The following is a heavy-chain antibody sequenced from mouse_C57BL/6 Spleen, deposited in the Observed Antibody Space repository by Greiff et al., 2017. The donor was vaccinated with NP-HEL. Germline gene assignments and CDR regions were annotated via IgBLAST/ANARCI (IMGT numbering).Heavy chain of an antibody. CDR3: EKIYYDYDRYFDV. CDR2: IYPGSGST. Sequence: QVQLQQPGAELVQPGASVKMSCKASGYTFTSYWITWVKQRPGQGLEWIGDIYPGSGSTNYNEKFKSKATLTVDTSSSTAYMQLSILTSENSAVYYCEKIYYDYDRYFDVWGTGTTVTVSS. V-gene: IGHV1-55*01. CDR1: GYTFTSYW. J-gene: IGHJ1*03. D-gene: IGHD2-4*01.